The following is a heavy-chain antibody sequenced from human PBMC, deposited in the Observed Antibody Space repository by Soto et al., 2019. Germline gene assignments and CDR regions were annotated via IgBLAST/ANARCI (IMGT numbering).Heavy chain of an antibody. CDR3: ASLDFWSGYSEGYYYYYMDV. V-gene: IGHV3-21*01. CDR1: GFTFSSYS. Sequence: EVQLVESGGGLVKPGGSLRLSCAASGFTFSSYSMTWVRQAPGRGLEWVSSISSSSSYIYYADSVKGRFTISRDNAQNSLYLQMNSLRAEDTAVYYCASLDFWSGYSEGYYYYYMDVWGKGTTVTVSS. CDR2: ISSSSSYI. D-gene: IGHD3-3*01. J-gene: IGHJ6*03.